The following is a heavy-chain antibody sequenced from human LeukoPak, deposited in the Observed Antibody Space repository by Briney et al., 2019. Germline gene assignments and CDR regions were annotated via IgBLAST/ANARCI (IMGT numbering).Heavy chain of an antibody. CDR1: GGTFSSYA. V-gene: IGHV1-69*13. Sequence: SAKVSCKASGGTFSSYAISWVRQAPGQGLELMGGIIPIFGTANYAQKFQGRVTITADESTSTAYMELSSLRSEDTAVYYCARDMLARQYINYYYYMDVWGKGTTVTVSS. CDR2: IIPIFGTA. J-gene: IGHJ6*03. CDR3: ARDMLARQYINYYYYMDV. D-gene: IGHD3-10*02.